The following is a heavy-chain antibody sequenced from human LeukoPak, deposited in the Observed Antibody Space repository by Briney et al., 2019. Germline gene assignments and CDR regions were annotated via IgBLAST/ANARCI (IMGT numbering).Heavy chain of an antibody. Sequence: ASVKVSCKASGYTFTGYYMHWVRQAPGQGLEWMGWISPNSGGTNYAQKFQGWVTMTRDTSISTAYMELSSLRSEDTAVYYCARDVRQQLVYYYGMDVWGQGTTVTVSS. CDR1: GYTFTGYY. V-gene: IGHV1-2*04. D-gene: IGHD6-13*01. CDR3: ARDVRQQLVYYYGMDV. CDR2: ISPNSGGT. J-gene: IGHJ6*02.